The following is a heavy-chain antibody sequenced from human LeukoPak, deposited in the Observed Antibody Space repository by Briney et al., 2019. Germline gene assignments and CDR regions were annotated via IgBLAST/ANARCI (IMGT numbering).Heavy chain of an antibody. J-gene: IGHJ3*02. D-gene: IGHD6-19*01. V-gene: IGHV4-39*02. CDR2: IYYSGST. CDR1: GGSISSSSYY. Sequence: SETLSLTCTVSGGSISSSSYYWGWIRQPPGKGLEWIGSIYYSGSTYYNPSLKSRVTISVDTSKNQFSLKLSSVTAADTAVYYCAREKGGWFSGGAFDIWGQGTMVTVSS. CDR3: AREKGGWFSGGAFDI.